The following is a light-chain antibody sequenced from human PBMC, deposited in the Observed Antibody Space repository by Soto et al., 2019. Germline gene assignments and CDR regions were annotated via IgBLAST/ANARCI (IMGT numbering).Light chain of an antibody. Sequence: EIVLTQSPGTLSLSPWERATLSCRASQSVSNSYLAWYQQKPGQAPRLLIYGASSRATGIPDRFSGSGSGTDFTLTISRLEPEDFAVYYCQQYGSSQTWTFGQGTKVEIK. V-gene: IGKV3-20*01. CDR1: QSVSNSY. CDR2: GAS. CDR3: QQYGSSQTWT. J-gene: IGKJ1*01.